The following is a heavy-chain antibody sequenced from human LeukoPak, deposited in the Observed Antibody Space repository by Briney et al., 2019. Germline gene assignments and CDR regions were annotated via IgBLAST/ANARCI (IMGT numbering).Heavy chain of an antibody. CDR3: AKGLYCTNGVCYTIGGYFDY. CDR2: ISGSGGST. D-gene: IGHD2-8*01. J-gene: IGHJ4*02. V-gene: IGHV3-23*01. CDR1: GFTFSSYS. Sequence: GGSLRLSCAASGFTFSSYSMNWVRQAPGKGLEWVSAISGSGGSTYYADSVKGRFTISRDNSKNTLYLQMNSLRAEDTAVYYCAKGLYCTNGVCYTIGGYFDYWGQGTLVTVSS.